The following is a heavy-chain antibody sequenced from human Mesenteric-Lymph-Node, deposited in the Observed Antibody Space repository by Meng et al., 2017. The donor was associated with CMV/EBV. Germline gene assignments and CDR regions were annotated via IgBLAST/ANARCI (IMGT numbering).Heavy chain of an antibody. CDR1: GFTFGDYA. J-gene: IGHJ6*02. CDR2: ISGSGDNT. CDR3: ARGTTGTSFYFYGMDI. V-gene: IGHV3-23*01. D-gene: IGHD1-1*01. Sequence: GGSLRLSCTASGFTFGDYAMSWVRQAPGKGLEWVSTISGSGDNTYYADSVKGRFTISRDNSKDTLYLQMNSLRADDAAVYFCARGTTGTSFYFYGMDIWGQGTTVTVSS.